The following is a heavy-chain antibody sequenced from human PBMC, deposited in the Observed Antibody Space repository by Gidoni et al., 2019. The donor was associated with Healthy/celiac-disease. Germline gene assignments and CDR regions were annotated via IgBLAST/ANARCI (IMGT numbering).Heavy chain of an antibody. CDR2: IYYSGST. D-gene: IGHD3-9*01. CDR1: GGSISRSSYY. J-gene: IGHJ4*02. CDR3: ARQGDDILTGYYLYFDY. Sequence: QLQLQESGPGLVKPSETLSLTCTVSGGSISRSSYYWGWIRQPPGKGLEWIGSIYYSGSTYYNPSLKSRVTISVDTSKNQFSLKLSSVTAADTAVYYCARQGDDILTGYYLYFDYWGQGTLVTVSS. V-gene: IGHV4-39*01.